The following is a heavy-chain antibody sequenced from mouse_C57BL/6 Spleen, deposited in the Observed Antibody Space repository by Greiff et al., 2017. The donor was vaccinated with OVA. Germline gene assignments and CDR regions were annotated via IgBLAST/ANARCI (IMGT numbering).Heavy chain of an antibody. Sequence: QVQLQQSGAELVKPGASVKISCKASGYTFTDYYINWVKQRPGQGLEWIGKIGPGSGSTYYDEKFKGKATLTADKSSSTAYMQLSSLTSEDSAVYFCGRVYYSNEGHRYAMDYWGQGTSVTVSS. J-gene: IGHJ4*01. CDR2: IGPGSGST. V-gene: IGHV1-77*01. CDR3: GRVYYSNEGHRYAMDY. D-gene: IGHD2-5*01. CDR1: GYTFTDYY.